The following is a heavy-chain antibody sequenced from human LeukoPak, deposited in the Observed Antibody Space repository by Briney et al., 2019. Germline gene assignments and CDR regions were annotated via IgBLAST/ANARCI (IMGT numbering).Heavy chain of an antibody. D-gene: IGHD2-15*01. CDR1: GGSISSGSYY. CDR2: IYTSGST. J-gene: IGHJ4*02. V-gene: IGHV4-61*02. Sequence: SQTLSLTCTVSGGSISSGSYYWSWIRQPAGKGLEWIGRIYTSGSTNYNPSLKSRVTISVDTSKNQFSLKLSSVTAADTAVYYCVRVWSGSLYCSGGSCYFDSWGQGTQVTVSS. CDR3: VRVWSGSLYCSGGSCYFDS.